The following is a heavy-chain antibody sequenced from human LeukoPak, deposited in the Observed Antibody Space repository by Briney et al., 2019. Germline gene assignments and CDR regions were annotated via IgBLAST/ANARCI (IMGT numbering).Heavy chain of an antibody. CDR1: GDSISSYY. CDR2: VYYSGSG. V-gene: IGHV4-59*01. Sequence: PSETLSLTCTVSGDSISSYYWSWIRQPPGKGLEWIGYVYYSGSGNYNPSLKSRVTMSVDTSKNQFSLKLNSVTAADTAVYYCARVGIVGATLGFDYWGQGILVTVSA. D-gene: IGHD1-26*01. CDR3: ARVGIVGATLGFDY. J-gene: IGHJ4*02.